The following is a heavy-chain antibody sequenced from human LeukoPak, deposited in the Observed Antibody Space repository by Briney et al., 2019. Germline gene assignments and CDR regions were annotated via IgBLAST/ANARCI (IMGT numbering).Heavy chain of an antibody. CDR2: SYSGGTS. Sequence: GGSLRPSCAASGFTVSTDHMSWVRQAPGKGLEWVAVSYSGGTSQYAESVKGRFTISRDNSKNMLYLQMNSLRAEDTALYYCARVWELSFDYWGQGTLVTVSS. J-gene: IGHJ4*02. V-gene: IGHV3-53*01. CDR1: GFTVSTDH. D-gene: IGHD1-26*01. CDR3: ARVWELSFDY.